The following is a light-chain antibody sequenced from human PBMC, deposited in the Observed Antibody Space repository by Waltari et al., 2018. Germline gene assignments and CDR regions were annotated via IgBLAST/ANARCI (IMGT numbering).Light chain of an antibody. Sequence: QSALTQPASVSGSPGQSITISCTGTTSDIGTYDVVSWYQQFPGKAPKLIIYECTERPSGISVRFSGSKSGNTAFLTISGLQAEDEADYHCCSYGGPSSWVFGGGTKLTVL. J-gene: IGLJ3*02. CDR3: CSYGGPSSWV. CDR2: ECT. CDR1: TSDIGTYDV. V-gene: IGLV2-23*01.